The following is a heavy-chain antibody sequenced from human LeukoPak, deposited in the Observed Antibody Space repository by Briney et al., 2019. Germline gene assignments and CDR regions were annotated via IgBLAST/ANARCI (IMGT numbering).Heavy chain of an antibody. V-gene: IGHV1-2*02. J-gene: IGHJ5*02. CDR2: INPNSGGT. CDR1: GYTFTGYY. Sequence: GASVKVSCKASGYTFTGYYIHWVRQAPGQGLEWMGWINPNSGGTNYAQKFQGRVTIPRDTSITTAYMELSGLRSDDTAIYYCARGKLAAPGRTGYNWFDPWGQGTLVTVYS. CDR3: ARGKLAAPGRTGYNWFDP. D-gene: IGHD6-13*01.